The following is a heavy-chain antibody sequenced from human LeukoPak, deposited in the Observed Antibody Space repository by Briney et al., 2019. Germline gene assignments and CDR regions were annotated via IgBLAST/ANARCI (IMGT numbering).Heavy chain of an antibody. V-gene: IGHV4-38-2*02. CDR1: GYSISSGYY. CDR2: IYTRGST. Sequence: PSETLSLTCTVSGYSISSGYYWGWIRQPPGRGLEWIGRIYTRGSTNYNPSRKSRVTLSVDTSKNQFSLKLSSVTAADTAVYYCARDVDYCSGGSCYRGWFDPWGQGTLVTVSS. CDR3: ARDVDYCSGGSCYRGWFDP. D-gene: IGHD2-15*01. J-gene: IGHJ5*02.